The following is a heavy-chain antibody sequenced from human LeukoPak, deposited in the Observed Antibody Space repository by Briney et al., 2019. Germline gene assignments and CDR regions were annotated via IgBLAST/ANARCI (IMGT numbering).Heavy chain of an antibody. V-gene: IGHV1-18*01. J-gene: IGHJ1*01. CDR1: GYTFTNYG. CDR2: ISPYKGDT. CDR3: TRDKYGDYVGRYSQH. Sequence: ASVKVSCKASGYTFTNYGLNWVRQAPGRGLEWMGWISPYKGDTHYAQKLQARVTMTTDTSTSTAYMELRSLRSDDTAVYYCTRDKYGDYVGRYSQHWGQGTLVTVSS. D-gene: IGHD4-17*01.